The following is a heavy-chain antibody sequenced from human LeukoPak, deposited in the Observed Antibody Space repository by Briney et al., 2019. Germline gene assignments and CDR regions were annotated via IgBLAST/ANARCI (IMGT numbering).Heavy chain of an antibody. CDR3: ARAVRDSGYGRYFDY. CDR1: GDSISSYY. CDR2: VYNAGST. Sequence: SETLSLTCTVSGDSISSYYWLWIRQPPGKGLEWIGNVYNAGSTNYNPSLESRVTISVDTWKDHFSLRLSSITAAVWSVYSCARAVRDSGYGRYFDYWGQGTLVTVSS. V-gene: IGHV4-59*01. J-gene: IGHJ4*02. D-gene: IGHD5-12*01.